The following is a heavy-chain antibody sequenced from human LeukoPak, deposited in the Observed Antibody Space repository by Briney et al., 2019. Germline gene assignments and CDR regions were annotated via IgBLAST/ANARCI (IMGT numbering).Heavy chain of an antibody. CDR3: ARGSPYSSSWYNLGFYYYYYGMDV. Sequence: ASVKVSCKASGYTFTAYYMHWVRQAPGQGLEWMGWMNPNSGNTGYAQKFQGRVTMTRNTSISTAYMELSSLRSEDTAVYYCARGSPYSSSWYNLGFYYYYYGMDVWGQGTTVTVSS. CDR2: MNPNSGNT. J-gene: IGHJ6*02. D-gene: IGHD6-13*01. V-gene: IGHV1-8*02. CDR1: GYTFTAYY.